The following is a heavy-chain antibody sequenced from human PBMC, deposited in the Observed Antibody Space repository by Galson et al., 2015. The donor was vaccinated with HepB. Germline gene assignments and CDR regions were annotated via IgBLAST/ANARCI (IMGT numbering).Heavy chain of an antibody. CDR1: GGSLSDDY. V-gene: IGHV4-34*01. CDR3: ARVVAVAGAPPFDY. D-gene: IGHD6-19*01. CDR2: INDSGNT. Sequence: SETLSLTCAVYGGSLSDDYWSWIRQPPGKGLEWMGEINDSGNTNDNPSPKSRVSMSVDTSKKQISLKLTSVTAADTAVYYCARVVAVAGAPPFDYWGQGTLVIVSS. J-gene: IGHJ4*02.